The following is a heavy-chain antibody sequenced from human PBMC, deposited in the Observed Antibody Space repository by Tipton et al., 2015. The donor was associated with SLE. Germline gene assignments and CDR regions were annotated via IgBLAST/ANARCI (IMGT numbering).Heavy chain of an antibody. CDR3: ARGGCSGGSCYPYYYGMDV. Sequence: TLSLTCTVSGASVSSHYWSWIRQSPGKGLEWIGYIYSSGTTNYYPSLKSRVTMSVDTSKNQFSLKLSSVTAADTAVYYCARGGCSGGSCYPYYYGMDVWGPGTTVTVSS. CDR2: IYSSGTT. J-gene: IGHJ6*02. D-gene: IGHD2-15*01. CDR1: GASVSSHY. V-gene: IGHV4-59*02.